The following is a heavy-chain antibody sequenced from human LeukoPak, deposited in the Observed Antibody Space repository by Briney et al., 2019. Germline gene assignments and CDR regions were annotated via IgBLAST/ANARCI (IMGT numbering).Heavy chain of an antibody. CDR1: GFAFSSXG. J-gene: IGHJ4*02. CDR2: XSSSSSTX. D-gene: IGHD4-17*01. CDR3: ARDPGSGFDYGDHFDY. Sequence: GGSLRLSCAASGFAFSSXGMNWVRQAPGKGLXXXXXXSSSSSTXXXXXXXXXXXXIXXXNAKISLYLQMNSLRDEDTAVYYCARDPGSGFDYGDHFDYWGQGTLVTVSS. V-gene: IGHV3-48*02.